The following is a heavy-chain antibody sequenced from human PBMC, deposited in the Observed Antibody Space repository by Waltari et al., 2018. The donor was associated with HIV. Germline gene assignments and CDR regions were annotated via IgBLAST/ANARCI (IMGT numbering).Heavy chain of an antibody. Sequence: EVQLVESGGGLVKPGGSLRLSCTASDFTLNNAWMSWVRPAPGKGLEWVGRIKSKADGGTTQYAAPVKGRFIISRDYSKNTLSLQMKSLKTEDTAVYYCTTSLSYWGHGTLVTVSS. CDR2: IKSKADGGTT. CDR3: TTSLSY. V-gene: IGHV3-15*01. CDR1: DFTLNNAW. J-gene: IGHJ4*01.